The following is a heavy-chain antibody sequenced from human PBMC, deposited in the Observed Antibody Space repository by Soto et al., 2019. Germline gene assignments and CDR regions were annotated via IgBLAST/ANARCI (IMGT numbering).Heavy chain of an antibody. CDR1: GYTFTSYG. CDR2: ITPVLDVA. V-gene: IGHV1-69*04. CDR3: AKGDASGTHYPYYYGLDV. Sequence: SVKVSCKASGYTFTSYGISWVRQAPGQGLEWMGRITPVLDVASYAQKFQDRVSMTTDKSTTTVYMELSSLRSEDTAVYYCAKGDASGTHYPYYYGLDVWGQGTTVTVSS. D-gene: IGHD3-10*01. J-gene: IGHJ6*02.